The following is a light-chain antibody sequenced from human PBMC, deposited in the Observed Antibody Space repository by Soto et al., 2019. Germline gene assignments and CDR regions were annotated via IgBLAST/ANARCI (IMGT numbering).Light chain of an antibody. Sequence: ELVITQSPATLSVSPRERATLSCRASQTVRDNLAWYQQKPGQAPRLLIYGASTRATGIPARFSGSGSGTEFTLTIDTLQSEDFAVYYCQQYNIWPLTFGGGTKVDIK. V-gene: IGKV3D-15*01. CDR1: QTVRDN. CDR2: GAS. J-gene: IGKJ4*01. CDR3: QQYNIWPLT.